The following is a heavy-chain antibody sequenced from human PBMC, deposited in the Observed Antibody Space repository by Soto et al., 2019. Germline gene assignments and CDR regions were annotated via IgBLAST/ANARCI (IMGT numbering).Heavy chain of an antibody. CDR1: GFAFSTYA. CDR2: ILPDETG. D-gene: IGHD6-19*01. J-gene: IGHJ4*02. Sequence: DVNLLQSGGGSAQPGGSLRLSCATSGFAFSTYAMTWVRQVPGRGLEWVSTILPDETGFYTVSVKRRFTISRDNFRGILYLQMNDLWVEDAAIYFCAKDRLPTAGQRFYFDALGQGSLVTVSS. V-gene: IGHV3-23*01. CDR3: AKDRLPTAGQRFYFDA.